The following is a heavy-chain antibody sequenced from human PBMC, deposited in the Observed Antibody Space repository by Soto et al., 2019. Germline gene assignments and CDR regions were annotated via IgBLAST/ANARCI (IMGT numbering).Heavy chain of an antibody. Sequence: QVQLVESGGGVVQPGTSLRLSCAASGFTFSTYGMHWVRQAPGKGLEWVAVIWYDGSNKYHGDSLKGRFTISRDNSNNTLYLQINNLRAEDTAVYYCGRDGALGDTAVVDSWGQGTLVTVSS. V-gene: IGHV3-33*01. CDR2: IWYDGSNK. J-gene: IGHJ4*02. CDR3: GRDGALGDTAVVDS. D-gene: IGHD5-18*01. CDR1: GFTFSTYG.